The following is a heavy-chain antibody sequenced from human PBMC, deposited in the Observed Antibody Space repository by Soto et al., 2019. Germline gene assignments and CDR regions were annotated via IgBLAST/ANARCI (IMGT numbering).Heavy chain of an antibody. J-gene: IGHJ3*02. CDR1: GGSISSRGYY. CDR2: IYYSGST. D-gene: IGHD3-3*01. Sequence: QVQLQESGPGLVKPSQTLSLTCTVSGGSISSRGYYWSWIRQHPGKGLEWIGYIYYSGSTYYNPSLKSRVTRSVDTSENQFSLKLSSVTAADTAVYYCARDSPYDFWSGYTNAFDIWGQGTMVTVSS. CDR3: ARDSPYDFWSGYTNAFDI. V-gene: IGHV4-31*03.